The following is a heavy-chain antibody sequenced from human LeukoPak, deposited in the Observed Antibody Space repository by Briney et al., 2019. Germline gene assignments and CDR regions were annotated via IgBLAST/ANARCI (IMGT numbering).Heavy chain of an antibody. J-gene: IGHJ4*02. D-gene: IGHD6-19*01. CDR2: IRGKAYGGTT. CDR1: GFTFGDYA. Sequence: GRSLRLSCTASGFTFGDYAMTWVHQAPGKGLEWVGFIRGKAYGGTTEYAASVKGRFTISRDDSKSIAYLQMNSLKTEDTAVYSCFIAVAGTNPDFDYWGKEPRPTVSS. V-gene: IGHV3-49*04. CDR3: FIAVAGTNPDFDY.